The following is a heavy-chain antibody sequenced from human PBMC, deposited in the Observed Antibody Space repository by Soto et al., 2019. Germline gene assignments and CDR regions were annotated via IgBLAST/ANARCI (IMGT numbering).Heavy chain of an antibody. J-gene: IGHJ4*02. D-gene: IGHD1-7*01. CDR3: AKDRRAGGNYGFYSDF. CDR1: GYTLSNNG. Sequence: QVQLVQSGPEMKKPGASVRVSCKVSGYTLSNNGLSWVRQAPGQRFEWLGWISTDNGRTNYAQKFRGRVSMTTDTSTGTAYMELTNLRSDDTAVYYCAKDRRAGGNYGFYSDFWGQGALVIVSS. CDR2: ISTDNGRT. V-gene: IGHV1-18*04.